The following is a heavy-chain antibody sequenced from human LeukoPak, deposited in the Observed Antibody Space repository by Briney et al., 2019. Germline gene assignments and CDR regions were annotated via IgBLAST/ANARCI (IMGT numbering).Heavy chain of an antibody. D-gene: IGHD4-17*01. V-gene: IGHV4-39*01. CDR1: GDSISRSSYY. CDR3: ARGTTVLDY. CDR2: ILYSGSH. Sequence: SEALSLTCIVSGDSISRSSYYWGWIRQPPGKGLEWMGSILYSGSHYYNTPLKSRVPISVDTSKNQCSLELSSVAPPDTAVYYCARGTTVLDYWGQGTLVTVSS. J-gene: IGHJ4*02.